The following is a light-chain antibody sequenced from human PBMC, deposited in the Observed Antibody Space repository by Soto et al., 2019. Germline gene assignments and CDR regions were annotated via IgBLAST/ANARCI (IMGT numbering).Light chain of an antibody. J-gene: IGLJ2*01. CDR3: SSYTSSSTL. Sequence: QSALTQPASVSGYPGQSITISCTGTSSDVGGSNYVSWYQQYPGKVPKLLINKVSNRPSGVSNRFSGSKSDNTASLTISGLQADDEADYYCSSYTSSSTLFGGGTKLTVL. CDR2: KVS. V-gene: IGLV2-14*01. CDR1: SSDVGGSNY.